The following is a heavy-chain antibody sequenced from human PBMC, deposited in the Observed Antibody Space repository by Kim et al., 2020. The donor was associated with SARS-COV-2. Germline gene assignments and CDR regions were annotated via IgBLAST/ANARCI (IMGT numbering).Heavy chain of an antibody. CDR1: GFTFSSYG. Sequence: GGSLRLSCAASGFTFSSYGMHWVRQAPGKGLEWVAVIWYDGSNKYYADSVKGRFTISRDNSKNTLYLQMNSLRAEDTAVYYCAREAEVITRGNAFDIWGQGTMVTVSS. J-gene: IGHJ3*02. CDR3: AREAEVITRGNAFDI. V-gene: IGHV3-33*01. CDR2: IWYDGSNK. D-gene: IGHD3-22*01.